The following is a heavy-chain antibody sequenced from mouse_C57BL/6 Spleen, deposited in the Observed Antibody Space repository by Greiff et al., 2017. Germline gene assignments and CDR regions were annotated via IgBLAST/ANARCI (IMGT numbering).Heavy chain of an antibody. Sequence: QVQLQQPGAELVMPGASVKLSCKASGYTFTSYWLHWVKQRPGQGLEWIGEIDPSDSYTNYNQKFMGKSTLTVDKSSSTAYMQLSSLTSEDSAVYYCARSMPGFAYWGQGTLVTVSS. J-gene: IGHJ3*01. CDR2: IDPSDSYT. CDR3: ARSMPGFAY. V-gene: IGHV1-69*01. CDR1: GYTFTSYW.